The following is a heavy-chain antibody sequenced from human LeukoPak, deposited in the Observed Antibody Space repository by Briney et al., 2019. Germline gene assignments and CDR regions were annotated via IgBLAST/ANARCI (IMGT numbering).Heavy chain of an antibody. CDR2: IYYSGST. CDR1: GGSISSSSYY. Sequence: SETLSLTCTVSGGSISSSSYYWGWIRQPPGKGLEWIGSIYYSGSTYYNPSLKSRVSISIDTSKNQFSLNLSSVTAADTAVYYCARRAVGTFDYWGQGTLVTVSS. V-gene: IGHV4-39*01. D-gene: IGHD6-13*01. J-gene: IGHJ4*02. CDR3: ARRAVGTFDY.